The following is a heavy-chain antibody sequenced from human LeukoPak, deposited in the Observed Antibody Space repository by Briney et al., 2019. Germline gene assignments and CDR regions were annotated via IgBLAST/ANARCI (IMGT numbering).Heavy chain of an antibody. V-gene: IGHV4-61*01. J-gene: IGHJ5*02. Sequence: SETLSLTCSVSGGSVSSRNFYWSWIRQPPAKGLEWIGNIYYTGSTNYNPSLKSRVTISMDRSKNQFCLKLSSVTAADTAVYFCARDVSYSGSFPWGQGALVTVSS. CDR1: GGSVSSRNFY. CDR2: IYYTGST. CDR3: ARDVSYSGSFP. D-gene: IGHD1-26*01.